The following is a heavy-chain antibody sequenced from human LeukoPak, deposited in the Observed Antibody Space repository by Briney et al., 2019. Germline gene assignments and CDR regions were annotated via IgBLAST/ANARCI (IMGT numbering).Heavy chain of an antibody. CDR1: GYTFSGYY. Sequence: ASVKVSCKASGYTFSGYYMHWVRQAPGQGLEWMGWINPNSGGTKFAQKFQGRVTMTRDTSISTAYMELSRLRSDDTAVYYCAREAETTLNWFDPWGQGTLVTVSS. J-gene: IGHJ5*02. D-gene: IGHD1-1*01. CDR2: INPNSGGT. CDR3: AREAETTLNWFDP. V-gene: IGHV1-2*02.